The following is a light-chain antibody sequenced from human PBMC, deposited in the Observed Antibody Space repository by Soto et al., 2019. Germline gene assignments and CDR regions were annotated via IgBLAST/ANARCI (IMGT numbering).Light chain of an antibody. CDR2: AAS. Sequence: QMTQSPSSLSASVGEKIIITCRASRDVGSDVSWYQQKPGQAPKLLIYAASNLYTGVPSRFSGSRSGTEFTLTISSLQPADSATYFCQQSNTFPRTFGGGTKVDIK. CDR1: RDVGSD. CDR3: QQSNTFPRT. V-gene: IGKV1-12*01. J-gene: IGKJ4*01.